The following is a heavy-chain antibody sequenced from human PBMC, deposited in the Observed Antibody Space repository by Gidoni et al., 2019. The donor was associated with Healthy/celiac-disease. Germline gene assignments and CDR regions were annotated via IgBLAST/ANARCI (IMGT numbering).Heavy chain of an antibody. D-gene: IGHD2-15*01. CDR1: GGSFSGYY. CDR3: ARHQDIVVVVAATTATFDY. V-gene: IGHV4-34*01. J-gene: IGHJ4*02. CDR2: INHSGST. Sequence: QVQLQQWGAGLLKPSETLSLTCAVYGGSFSGYYWGWIRQPPGKGLEWIGEINHSGSTNYNPSLKSRVTISVDTSKNQFSLKLSSVTAADTAVYYCARHQDIVVVVAATTATFDYWGQGTLVTVSS.